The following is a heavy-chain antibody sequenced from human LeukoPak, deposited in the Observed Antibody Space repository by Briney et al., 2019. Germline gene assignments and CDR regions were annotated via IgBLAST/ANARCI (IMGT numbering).Heavy chain of an antibody. CDR1: GGSISSGDYY. J-gene: IGHJ3*02. V-gene: IGHV4-61*08. CDR3: ARGPTYYDILTAYDAFDI. CDR2: IYYSGST. Sequence: SETLSLTCTVSGGSISSGDYYWSWIRQPPGKGLEWIGYIYYSGSTNYNPSLKSRVTISVDTSKNQFSLKLSSVTAADTAVYYCARGPTYYDILTAYDAFDIWGQGTMVTVSS. D-gene: IGHD3-9*01.